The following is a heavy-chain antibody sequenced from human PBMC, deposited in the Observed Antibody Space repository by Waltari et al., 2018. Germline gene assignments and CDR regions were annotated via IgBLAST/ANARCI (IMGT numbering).Heavy chain of an antibody. CDR1: GFTFGDYA. V-gene: IGHV3-49*04. CDR3: TRDRIHRRRDYYYYYMDV. Sequence: EVQLVESGGGLVQPGRSLRLSCTASGFTFGDYAMSWVRQAPGKGLEWVGFIRSKAYGGTTEYAASVKGRFTISRDDSKSIAYLQMNSLKTEDTAVYYCTRDRIHRRRDYYYYYMDVWGKGTTVTVSS. J-gene: IGHJ6*03. CDR2: IRSKAYGGTT.